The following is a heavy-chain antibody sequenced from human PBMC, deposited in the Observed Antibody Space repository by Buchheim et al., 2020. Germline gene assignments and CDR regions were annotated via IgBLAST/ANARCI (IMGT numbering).Heavy chain of an antibody. J-gene: IGHJ6*02. CDR3: ARDLQGWQQWLVPHPGYYYYYGMDV. Sequence: QVQLVQSGAEVKKPGASVKVSCKASGYTFTSYYMHWVRQAPGQGLEWMGIINPSGGSTSYAQKFQGRVTMTRDTYTSTVYMELSSLRSEDTAVYYCARDLQGWQQWLVPHPGYYYYYGMDVWGQGTT. V-gene: IGHV1-46*01. CDR1: GYTFTSYY. D-gene: IGHD6-19*01. CDR2: INPSGGST.